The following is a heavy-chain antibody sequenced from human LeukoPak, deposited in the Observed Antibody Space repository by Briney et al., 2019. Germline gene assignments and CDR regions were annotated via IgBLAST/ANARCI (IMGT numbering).Heavy chain of an antibody. CDR3: AGHDGRGGNTMGALDS. Sequence: PSETLSLTCTVSGGSISSGSHHWGWFRQSPGKGLEWIGSLYYSRTTYYNPSLNSRVTISVVTYKNQFSLQLNSATAADTAVYYCAGHDGRGGNTMGALDSWGQGSLVTVSS. V-gene: IGHV4-39*01. CDR2: LYYSRTT. J-gene: IGHJ4*02. D-gene: IGHD3-3*01. CDR1: GGSISSGSHH.